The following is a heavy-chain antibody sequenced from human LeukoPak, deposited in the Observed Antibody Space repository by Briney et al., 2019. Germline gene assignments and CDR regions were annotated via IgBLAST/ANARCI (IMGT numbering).Heavy chain of an antibody. J-gene: IGHJ5*02. CDR1: GFTFSSYA. D-gene: IGHD3-22*01. CDR3: AKQNRGISSSGCFDT. V-gene: IGHV3-23*01. CDR2: TSGAGGSP. Sequence: GESLRLSCAASGFTFSSYAMSWVRQAPGKGLEWVSGTSGAGGSPYYADSVKGRFSISRDNSKDTVFLQMNSLRAEDTAVYYCAKQNRGISSSGCFDTWGQGSLVTVSS.